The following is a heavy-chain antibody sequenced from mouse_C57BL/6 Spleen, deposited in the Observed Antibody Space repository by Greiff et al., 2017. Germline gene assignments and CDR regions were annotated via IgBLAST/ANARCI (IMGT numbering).Heavy chain of an antibody. CDR3: ARGDYYGSSYAWFAD. V-gene: IGHV1-80*01. J-gene: IGHJ3*01. CDR1: GYAFSSYW. Sequence: VQLQQSGAELVKPGASVKISCKASGYAFSSYWMNWVKQRPGKGLEWIGQIYPGDGDTNYNGKFKGTATLTADKSSSTAYMQLSSLTSEDSAVYFCARGDYYGSSYAWFADWGQGTLVTVSA. D-gene: IGHD1-1*01. CDR2: IYPGDGDT.